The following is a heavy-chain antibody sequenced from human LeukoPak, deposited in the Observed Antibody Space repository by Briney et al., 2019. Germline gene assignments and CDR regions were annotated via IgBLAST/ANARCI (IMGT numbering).Heavy chain of an antibody. V-gene: IGHV5-10-1*01. Sequence: PGESLKISCKGSGYSFTSYWITWVRQMPGKGLEWMGRIDPSDSYTNYSPSFQGHVTISADKSISTAYLQWSSLKASDTAMYYCATVTTIYYYYGMDVWGQGTTVTVPS. CDR3: ATVTTIYYYYGMDV. J-gene: IGHJ6*02. D-gene: IGHD4-17*01. CDR1: GYSFTSYW. CDR2: IDPSDSYT.